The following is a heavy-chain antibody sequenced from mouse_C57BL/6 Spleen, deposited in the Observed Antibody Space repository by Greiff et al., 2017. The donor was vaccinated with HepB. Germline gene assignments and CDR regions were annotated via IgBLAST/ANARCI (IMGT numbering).Heavy chain of an antibody. CDR3: ARNLEGAYYYAMDY. Sequence: QVQLKQSGPGLVAPSQSLSITCTVSGFSFTSYAISWVRQPPGKGLEWLGVIWTGGGTNYNSALKSRLSISKDNSKSQVFLKMNSLQTDDTARYYCARNLEGAYYYAMDYWGQGTSVTVSS. V-gene: IGHV2-9-1*01. J-gene: IGHJ4*01. CDR1: GFSFTSYA. CDR2: IWTGGGT.